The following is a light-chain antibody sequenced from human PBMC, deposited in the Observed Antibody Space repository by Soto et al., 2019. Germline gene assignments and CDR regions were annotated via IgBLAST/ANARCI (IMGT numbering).Light chain of an antibody. V-gene: IGLV2-14*01. Sequence: QSALTQPASVSGSPGQSITISCTGTSSDVGGYNYVSWYQQHPGKAPKLMIYEVSNRPSEVSNRFSGSKSGNTASLTISGLQAEDEADYYCSSYTRSNTHWVFGGGTKLTVL. CDR3: SSYTRSNTHWV. J-gene: IGLJ3*02. CDR1: SSDVGGYNY. CDR2: EVS.